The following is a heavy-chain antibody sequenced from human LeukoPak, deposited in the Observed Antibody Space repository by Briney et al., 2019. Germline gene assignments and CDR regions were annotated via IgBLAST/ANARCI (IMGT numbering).Heavy chain of an antibody. CDR3: AKQTTGWGYFDF. Sequence: PGGSLRLSCAASGFTFSSYAMSWVRQAPGKGLEWVSAISGSGGTTYYADSVKGRFTISRDNSKNTLYLQMNSLRAEDTAVYFCAKQTTGWGYFDFWGQGTLVTVSS. D-gene: IGHD6-19*01. J-gene: IGHJ4*02. CDR1: GFTFSSYA. V-gene: IGHV3-23*01. CDR2: ISGSGGTT.